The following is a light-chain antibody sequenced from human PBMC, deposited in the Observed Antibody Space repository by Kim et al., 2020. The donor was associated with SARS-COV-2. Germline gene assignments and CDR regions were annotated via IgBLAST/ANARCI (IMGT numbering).Light chain of an antibody. J-gene: IGKJ2*01. CDR2: DAS. CDR1: QSVSSSY. Sequence: SLGERATLSCLASQSVSSSYLACYQQKPGQAPRLLIYDASSRATGIPDRFSGSGSGTDFTLIISRLEPEDFAVYYCQHYGNSPLYTFGQGTKLEI. V-gene: IGKV3-20*01. CDR3: QHYGNSPLYT.